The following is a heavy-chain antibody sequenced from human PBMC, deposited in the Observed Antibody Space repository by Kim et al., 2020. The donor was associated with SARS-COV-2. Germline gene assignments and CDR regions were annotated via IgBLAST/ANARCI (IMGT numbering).Heavy chain of an antibody. CDR2: FDPEDGET. D-gene: IGHD4-17*01. J-gene: IGHJ4*02. CDR1: GYTLTELS. V-gene: IGHV1-24*01. Sequence: ASVKVSCKVSGYTLTELSMHWVRQAPGKGLEWMGGFDPEDGETIYAQKFHGRVTMTEDTSTDTAYMELSRLRSEDTAVYYCATDDPKTTVVTVYWGQGTLVTVSS. CDR3: ATDDPKTTVVTVY.